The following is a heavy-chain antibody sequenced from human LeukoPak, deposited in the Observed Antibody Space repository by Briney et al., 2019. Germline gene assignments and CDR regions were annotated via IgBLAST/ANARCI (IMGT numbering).Heavy chain of an antibody. J-gene: IGHJ3*02. Sequence: GGSLRLSCAASGFTFSSYEMNWVRQAPGKGLEWVSYISSSGSNINYADSVKGRFTISRDNAKNSLYLQMNSLRAEDTAVYYCARGARSGSYYNAFDIWGQGTMVTVSS. CDR3: ARGARSGSYYNAFDI. CDR2: ISSSGSNI. V-gene: IGHV3-48*03. CDR1: GFTFSSYE. D-gene: IGHD1-26*01.